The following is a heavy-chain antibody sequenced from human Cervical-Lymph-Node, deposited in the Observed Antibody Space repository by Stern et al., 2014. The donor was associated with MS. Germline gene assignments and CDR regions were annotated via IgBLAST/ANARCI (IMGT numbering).Heavy chain of an antibody. CDR3: ARGDRFNEYDAFDI. V-gene: IGHV1-2*02. J-gene: IGHJ3*02. CDR1: GYTITGYY. Sequence: VQLVESGAEVKKPGASVKVSCKASGYTITGYYMHWVRQAPGQGLEWMGWINPNSGGTNYAQKFQGRVIMTRDTSISTAYMDLSRLTSDDTAVYYCARGDRFNEYDAFDIWGQGTMVTVSS. D-gene: IGHD3-22*01. CDR2: INPNSGGT.